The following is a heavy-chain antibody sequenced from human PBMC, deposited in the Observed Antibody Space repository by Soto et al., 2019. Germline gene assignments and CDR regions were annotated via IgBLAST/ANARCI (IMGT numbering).Heavy chain of an antibody. D-gene: IGHD6-19*01. CDR3: AIKGGWYVGYYYGMDV. V-gene: IGHV1-24*01. Sequence: VSCKVSGYTLTELSMHWVRQAPGKGLEWMGGFDHEDGETIYAQKFQGRVNMTEDTSTDTDYMELSSLRSDDPAVYSCAIKGGWYVGYYYGMDVWGQGTTVTVSS. CDR1: GYTLTELS. J-gene: IGHJ6*02. CDR2: FDHEDGET.